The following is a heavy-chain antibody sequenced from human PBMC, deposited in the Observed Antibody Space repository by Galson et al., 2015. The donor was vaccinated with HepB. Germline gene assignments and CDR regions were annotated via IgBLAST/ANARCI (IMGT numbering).Heavy chain of an antibody. CDR3: ARDSSGFFVEAFDI. V-gene: IGHV1-8*01. D-gene: IGHD3-22*01. CDR1: GYMFTSYD. CDR2: MNPNSGNT. J-gene: IGHJ3*02. Sequence: SVKVSCKASGYMFTSYDINWVRQATGQGLEWMGWMNPNSGNTGYAQKFQGRVIMSRNTSTGTAYMELCSLKSEDTAVYYCARDSSGFFVEAFDIWGQGTMVTVSS.